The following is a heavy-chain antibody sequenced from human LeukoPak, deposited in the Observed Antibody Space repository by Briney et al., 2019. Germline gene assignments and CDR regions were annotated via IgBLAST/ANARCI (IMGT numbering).Heavy chain of an antibody. CDR3: AKDRQSYDDSSGYLGSNGFDP. CDR1: GFTFDDYA. V-gene: IGHV3-9*03. CDR2: IGWNSGSI. D-gene: IGHD3-22*01. Sequence: GRSLRLSCAASGFTFDDYAMHWVRRAPGKGLEWVSGIGWNSGSIGYADSVKGRFTISRDNAKNSLYLQMNSLRAEDMALYYCAKDRQSYDDSSGYLGSNGFDPWGQATLVTVSS. J-gene: IGHJ5*02.